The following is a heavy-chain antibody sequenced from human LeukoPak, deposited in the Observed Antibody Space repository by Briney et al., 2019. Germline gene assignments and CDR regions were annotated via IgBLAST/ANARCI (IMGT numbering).Heavy chain of an antibody. CDR3: ARHTDFVVVPAAKGGIDY. Sequence: SETLSLTCAVYGGSFSGYYWSWIRQPPGKRLEWIGEINHSGSTNYNPSLKSRVTISVDTSKNQFSLKLSSVTAADTAVYYCARHTDFVVVPAAKGGIDYWGQGTLVTVSS. J-gene: IGHJ4*02. V-gene: IGHV4-34*01. D-gene: IGHD2-2*01. CDR2: INHSGST. CDR1: GGSFSGYY.